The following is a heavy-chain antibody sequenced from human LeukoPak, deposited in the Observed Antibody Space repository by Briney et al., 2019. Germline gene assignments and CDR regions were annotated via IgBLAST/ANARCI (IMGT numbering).Heavy chain of an antibody. D-gene: IGHD6-19*01. CDR3: ARRMEWLVPGLFDY. V-gene: IGHV4-39*07. CDR1: GGSISSSSYY. CDR2: IYYSGST. J-gene: IGHJ4*02. Sequence: SETLSLTCTVSGGSISSSSYYWGWIRQPPGKGLEWIGSIYYSGSTYYNPSLKSRVTISVDTSKNQFSLKLSSVTAADTAVYYCARRMEWLVPGLFDYWGQGTLVTVSS.